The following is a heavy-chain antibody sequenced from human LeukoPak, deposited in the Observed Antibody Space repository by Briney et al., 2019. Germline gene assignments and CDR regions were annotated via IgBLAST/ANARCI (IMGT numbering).Heavy chain of an antibody. CDR1: GYSISSGYY. Sequence: SETLSLTCTVSGYSISSGYYWGWIRQPPGKGLQWIGTIYHSGSTFYNPSLKSRVTISVDTSKNQFSLRLTSVIAADTAVYYCARGQARLAWFDPWGQGTLVTVSS. D-gene: IGHD6-19*01. V-gene: IGHV4-38-2*02. CDR3: ARGQARLAWFDP. J-gene: IGHJ5*02. CDR2: IYHSGST.